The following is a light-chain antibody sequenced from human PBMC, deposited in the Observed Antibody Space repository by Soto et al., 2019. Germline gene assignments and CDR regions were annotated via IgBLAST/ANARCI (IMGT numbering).Light chain of an antibody. V-gene: IGKV1-5*01. Sequence: DIPMTQSPSTVSASVGDRVTITCRASQNIIRWLAWYQQKPGKAPNLLIYDASTLEGGVPSRFSGSGSGTDFTLTISSLQPDDFATYFCQQYYSYLSFGGGTKVQI. CDR2: DAS. J-gene: IGKJ4*01. CDR1: QNIIRW. CDR3: QQYYSYLS.